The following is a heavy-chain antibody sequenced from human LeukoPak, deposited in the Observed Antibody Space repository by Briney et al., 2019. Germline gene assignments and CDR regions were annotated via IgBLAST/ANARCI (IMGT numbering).Heavy chain of an antibody. CDR1: GFTFSSYG. V-gene: IGHV3-30*18. CDR2: ISYDGSNK. CDR3: AKREET. J-gene: IGHJ5*02. Sequence: GGSLRLSCAASGFTFSSYGMHWVRQAPGKGLEWVAVISYDGSNKYYADSVKGRFTISRDNSKNTLYLQMNSLRAEDTAVYYCAKREETWGQGTLVTVSS.